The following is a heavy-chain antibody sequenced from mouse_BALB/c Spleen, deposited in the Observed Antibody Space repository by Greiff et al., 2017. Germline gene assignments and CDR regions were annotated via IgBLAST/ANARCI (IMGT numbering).Heavy chain of an antibody. D-gene: IGHD2-4*01. Sequence: DVQLVESGGGLVKPGGSLKLSCAASGFTFSSYTMSWVRQTPEKRLEWVATISSGGSYTYYPDSVKGRFTISRDNAKNTLYLQMSSLKSEDTAMYYCTRDMITTSYYAMDYWGQGTSVTVSS. CDR2: ISSGGSYT. CDR3: TRDMITTSYYAMDY. CDR1: GFTFSSYT. V-gene: IGHV5-6-4*01. J-gene: IGHJ4*01.